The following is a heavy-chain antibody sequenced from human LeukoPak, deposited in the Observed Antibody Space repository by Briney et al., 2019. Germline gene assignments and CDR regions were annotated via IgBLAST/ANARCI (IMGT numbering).Heavy chain of an antibody. CDR1: GFSVSSNY. V-gene: IGHV3-53*01. J-gene: IGHJ4*02. D-gene: IGHD6-13*01. CDR3: ARLGMIQAYSTEDY. CDR2: LYHDGGT. Sequence: GGSLRLSCAASGFSVSSNYMSWVRQAPGKGLEYVSVLYHDGGTYSADSVKGRFTISRDNSKNTLYLQMNSLRADDTAVYYCARLGMIQAYSTEDYWGQGTLVTVSS.